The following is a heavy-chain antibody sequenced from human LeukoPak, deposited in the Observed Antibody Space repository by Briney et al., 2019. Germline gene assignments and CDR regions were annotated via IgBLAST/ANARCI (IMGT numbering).Heavy chain of an antibody. J-gene: IGHJ5*02. CDR2: IYYSGTT. CDR1: GGSFSPYC. D-gene: IGHD2-15*01. V-gene: IGHV4-59*01. Sequence: SETLSLTCTVSGGSFSPYCWNWIRQPPGKGLEWIGYIYYSGTTDYNPSLKSRVTISLDTSKNQFSLKLRSMTAADTAVYFCARLATPLSWFDPWGQGTLVTVSS. CDR3: ARLATPLSWFDP.